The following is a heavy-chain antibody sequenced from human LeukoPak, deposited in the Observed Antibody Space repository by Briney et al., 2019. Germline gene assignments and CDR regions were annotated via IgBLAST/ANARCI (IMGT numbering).Heavy chain of an antibody. CDR2: IWHDGKNK. D-gene: IGHD1-14*01. V-gene: IGHV3-33*01. Sequence: GGSLRLSCAASGFTLSSYGMHWVRQAPGKGLEWVAVIWHDGKNKYFADSVKGRFTVSRDNSKNTLYLQMNSLRDEDTAIYYCARTNQGAFDIWGQGTMVTVSS. CDR1: GFTLSSYG. J-gene: IGHJ3*02. CDR3: ARTNQGAFDI.